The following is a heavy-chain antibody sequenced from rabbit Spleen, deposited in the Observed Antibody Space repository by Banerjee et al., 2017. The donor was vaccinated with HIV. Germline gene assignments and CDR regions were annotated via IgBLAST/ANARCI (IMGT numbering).Heavy chain of an antibody. D-gene: IGHD1-1*01. CDR3: ARDLDGVIGWNFGW. V-gene: IGHV1S45*01. CDR1: GFDFGSFG. J-gene: IGHJ4*01. Sequence: QEHLVESGGGLVQPEGSLTLTCKASGFDFGSFGMCWVRQAPGKGPEWIGTIYTVGNTIVYASWAKGRFTISKTSSTTVTLQMTSLTAADTATYFCARDLDGVIGWNFGWWGPGTLVTVS. CDR2: IYTVGNTI.